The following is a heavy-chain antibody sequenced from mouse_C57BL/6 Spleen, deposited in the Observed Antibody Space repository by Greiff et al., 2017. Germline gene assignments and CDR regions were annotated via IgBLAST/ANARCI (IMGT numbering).Heavy chain of an antibody. Sequence: VQLQQSGAELVRPGASVKLSCKASGYTFTDYYINWVKQRPGQGLEWIARIYPGSGNTYYNEKFKGKATLTAEKSSSTAYMQLSSLTSEDSAVYICARHGSRRKNYFGNWGQGTALTISS. CDR1: GYTFTDYY. V-gene: IGHV1-76*01. J-gene: IGHJ2*01. D-gene: IGHD1-1*01. CDR2: IYPGSGNT. CDR3: ARHGSRRKNYFGN.